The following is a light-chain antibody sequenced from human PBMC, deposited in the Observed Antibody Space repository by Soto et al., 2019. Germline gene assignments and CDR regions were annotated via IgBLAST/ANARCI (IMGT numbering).Light chain of an antibody. J-gene: IGKJ4*02. Sequence: EMVLTQSPATLSLSPGESATLSCRASQNVGLNFAWYQQKSGQPPRLLIHTASSRATGIPARFSGSGVRTNFNLARSSLEPEDLGVYFCQERCRWPRGTFGGGTKVEMK. CDR1: QNVGLN. CDR2: TAS. CDR3: QERCRWPRGT. V-gene: IGKV3D-11*02.